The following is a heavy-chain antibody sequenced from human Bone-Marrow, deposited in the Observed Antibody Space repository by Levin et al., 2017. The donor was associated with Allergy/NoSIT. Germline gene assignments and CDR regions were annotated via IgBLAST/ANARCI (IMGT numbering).Heavy chain of an antibody. CDR3: AGKPLSSWLYWYFDV. J-gene: IGHJ2*01. CDR2: ISGSGNTI. V-gene: IGHV3-11*04. D-gene: IGHD6-13*01. Sequence: LSLTCTVSGGSISRSTYYWVWIRQAPGKGLEWISYISGSGNTIYYADSVKGRFTISRDNAKNSLYLQVNSLRAEDTAVYYCAGKPLSSWLYWYFDVWGRGTLVTVSS. CDR1: GGSISRSTYY.